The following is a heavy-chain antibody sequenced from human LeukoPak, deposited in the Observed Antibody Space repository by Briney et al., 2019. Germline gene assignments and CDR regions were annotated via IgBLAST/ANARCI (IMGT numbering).Heavy chain of an antibody. D-gene: IGHD3-22*01. CDR3: ARDGDYYDSRANNY. J-gene: IGHJ4*02. V-gene: IGHV3-11*01. CDR1: GFTFSDYY. CDR2: ISSSGSTI. Sequence: MSGGSLRLSCAASGFTFSDYYMSWIRQAPGKGLEWVSYISSSGSTIYYADSVKGRFTISRDNAKNSLYLQMNSLRAEDTAVYYCARDGDYYDSRANNYWGQGTLVTVSS.